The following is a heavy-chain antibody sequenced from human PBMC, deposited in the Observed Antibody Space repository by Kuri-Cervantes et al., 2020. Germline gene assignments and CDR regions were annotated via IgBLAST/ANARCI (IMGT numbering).Heavy chain of an antibody. V-gene: IGHV1-46*01. CDR3: ARDVAVAGSNWFDP. CDR1: GYSFTSHY. J-gene: IGHJ5*02. D-gene: IGHD6-19*01. CDR2: INPSGGST. Sequence: ASVKVSCKASGYSFTSHYIHWVRQVPGQGLEWMGIINPSGGSTSYAQKFQGRVTMTRDTSTSTVYMELSSLRSEDTAVYYCARDVAVAGSNWFDPWGQGTLVTVSS.